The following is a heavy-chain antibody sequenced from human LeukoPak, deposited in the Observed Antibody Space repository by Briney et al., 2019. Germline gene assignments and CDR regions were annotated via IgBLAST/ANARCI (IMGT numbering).Heavy chain of an antibody. CDR1: GGSFSGYY. Sequence: SETLSLTCAVYGGSFSGYYWSWIRQPPGKGLEWIGEINHSGSTNYNPSLKSRVTISVDTSKNQFSLKLSSVTAADTAVYYCARATGEAEEAYYFDYWGQGTLVTVSS. D-gene: IGHD3-16*01. CDR3: ARATGEAEEAYYFDY. J-gene: IGHJ4*02. CDR2: INHSGST. V-gene: IGHV4-34*01.